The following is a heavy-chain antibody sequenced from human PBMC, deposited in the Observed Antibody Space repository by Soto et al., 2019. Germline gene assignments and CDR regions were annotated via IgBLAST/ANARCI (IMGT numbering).Heavy chain of an antibody. CDR1: GGSISSGGYY. V-gene: IGHV4-31*03. D-gene: IGHD3-9*01. Sequence: SETLSLTCTVSGGSISSGGYYWSWIRQHPGKGLEWIGHIYYSGSTYYNPSLKSRVTISVDTSKNQFSLKLSSVTAADTAVYYCARAGGGYDILTANLFDPWGQGTLVTVSS. CDR2: IYYSGST. CDR3: ARAGGGYDILTANLFDP. J-gene: IGHJ5*02.